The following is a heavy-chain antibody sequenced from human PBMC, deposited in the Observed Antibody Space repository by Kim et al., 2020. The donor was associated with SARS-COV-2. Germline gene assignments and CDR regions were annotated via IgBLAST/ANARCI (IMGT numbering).Heavy chain of an antibody. V-gene: IGHV4-31*03. CDR1: GGSISSGGYY. Sequence: SETLSLTCIVSGGSISSGGYYWNWIRQHPGKGLEWIGNIYYSGSTYYNPSLKSRITMSVDTSKNQFSLKLSSVTAADTAVYYCASYRADSNGLDYWGQGTLVTVSS. CDR3: ASYRADSNGLDY. J-gene: IGHJ4*02. CDR2: IYYSGST. D-gene: IGHD3-22*01.